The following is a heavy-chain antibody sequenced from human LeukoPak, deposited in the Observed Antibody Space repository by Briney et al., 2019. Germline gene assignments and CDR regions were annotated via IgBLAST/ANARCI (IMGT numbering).Heavy chain of an antibody. D-gene: IGHD1-26*01. CDR3: AREDGIVGVTSAFDV. CDR1: GFTFSSYE. CDR2: ISSRSDYK. J-gene: IGHJ3*01. V-gene: IGHV3-21*01. Sequence: GGSLRLSCAASGFTFSSYEMNWVRQAPGKGLEWVSSISSRSDYKYYAVSVKGRFTISRDNAKNSLYLQMNSLGPEDTAVYYCAREDGIVGVTSAFDVWGQGTMATVSS.